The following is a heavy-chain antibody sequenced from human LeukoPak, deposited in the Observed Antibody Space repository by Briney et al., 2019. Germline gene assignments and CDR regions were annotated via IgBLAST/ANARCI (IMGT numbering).Heavy chain of an antibody. CDR1: GGSMKTYY. D-gene: IGHD2-8*01. Sequence: SETLSLTCTVSGGSMKTYYLNWIRQPPGKGLEWIGFIYYSGSTNYNPSLKSRVTISVDTSKNQFSLKLSSVTAADTAVYYCARGGCTNGVCYRNWFDPWGQGTLVTVSS. CDR3: ARGGCTNGVCYRNWFDP. CDR2: IYYSGST. V-gene: IGHV4-59*12. J-gene: IGHJ5*02.